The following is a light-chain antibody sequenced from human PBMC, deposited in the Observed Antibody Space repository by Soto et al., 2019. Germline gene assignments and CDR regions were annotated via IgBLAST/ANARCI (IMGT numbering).Light chain of an antibody. CDR2: DAS. J-gene: IGKJ5*01. Sequence: EIVLTQSPASVSLSPRDRATLSCSASQSVNNYVAWYQQKPGQAPRLLIYDASKRATGIPARFSGSGSGTDFTLTVSSLEPEDFVLYFCQQRSVWPITFGQGTRLEIK. CDR3: QQRSVWPIT. CDR1: QSVNNY. V-gene: IGKV3-11*01.